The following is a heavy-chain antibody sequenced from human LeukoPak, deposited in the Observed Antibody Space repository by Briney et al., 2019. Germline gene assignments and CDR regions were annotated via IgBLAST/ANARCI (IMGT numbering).Heavy chain of an antibody. CDR2: ISGDGGST. D-gene: IGHD6-19*01. V-gene: IGHV3-43*02. CDR1: GFTFDDYA. Sequence: GGSRRLSGAASGFTFDDYAMHWVRQAPGKGLEWVSLISGDGGSTYYADSVKGRFTISRDNGKNSLYLQMNSLRTEDTALYYCAKSDVAVDLDAFDIWGQGTMVTVSS. J-gene: IGHJ3*02. CDR3: AKSDVAVDLDAFDI.